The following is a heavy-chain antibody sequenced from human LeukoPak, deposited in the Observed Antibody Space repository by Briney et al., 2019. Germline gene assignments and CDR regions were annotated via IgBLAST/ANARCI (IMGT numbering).Heavy chain of an antibody. J-gene: IGHJ6*02. D-gene: IGHD3-16*01. CDR3: ASVYAPLYGMDV. Sequence: PSETLSLTCTVSGGSISSGSYYWSWIRQPAGKGLEWIGRIYTSGSTNYNPSLKSRVTISVDTSKNQFSLKLSSVTAADTAVYYCASVYAPLYGMDVWGQGTTVTVSS. V-gene: IGHV4-61*02. CDR1: GGSISSGSYY. CDR2: IYTSGST.